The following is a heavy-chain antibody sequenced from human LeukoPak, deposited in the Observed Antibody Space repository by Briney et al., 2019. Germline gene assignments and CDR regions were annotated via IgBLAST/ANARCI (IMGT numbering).Heavy chain of an antibody. CDR2: ISYDGSNH. CDR1: GFTFSSYA. Sequence: GGSLRLSCPASGFTFSSYAMHWVRQAPGKGLEWVAVISYDGSNHYYADSVKGRFTISRDNSKNTLYLQMNSLRAEDTAAYYCVKDRTGTYTLDYWGQGTLVTVSS. J-gene: IGHJ4*02. D-gene: IGHD3-10*01. CDR3: VKDRTGTYTLDY. V-gene: IGHV3-30-3*01.